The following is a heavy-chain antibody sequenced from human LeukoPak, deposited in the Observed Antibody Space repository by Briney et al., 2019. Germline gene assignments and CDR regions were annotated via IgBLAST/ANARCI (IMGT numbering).Heavy chain of an antibody. CDR2: INPNTGGT. Sequence: ASVKVSCKASGYSFTGNCMHWVRQAPGQGLEWMGWINPNTGGTYYTQKFQGRVTMTRDTSISTAYIELSRLRSDDTAVYYCARGRRILVGDTNAGDYFDYWGQGTLVTVSS. CDR3: ARGRRILVGDTNAGDYFDY. CDR1: GYSFTGNC. D-gene: IGHD1-26*01. J-gene: IGHJ4*02. V-gene: IGHV1-2*02.